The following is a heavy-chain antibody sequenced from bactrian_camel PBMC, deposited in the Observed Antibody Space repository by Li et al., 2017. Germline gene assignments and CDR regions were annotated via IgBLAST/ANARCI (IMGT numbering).Heavy chain of an antibody. D-gene: IGHD6*01. Sequence: HVQLVESGGGSVQAGGSPRLSCVASGFTDSRRCMGWFRQAPGKEREGVASIDTDGRTYYTPSVKGRFTISKDNAKNTLYLQMNSLKPEDTAMYYCAAVRYGGTWYPLCRARSADFGYWGQGTQVTVS. CDR3: AAVRYGGTWYPLCRARSADFGY. J-gene: IGHJ6*01. CDR1: GFTDSRRC. CDR2: IDTDGRT. V-gene: IGHV3S55*01.